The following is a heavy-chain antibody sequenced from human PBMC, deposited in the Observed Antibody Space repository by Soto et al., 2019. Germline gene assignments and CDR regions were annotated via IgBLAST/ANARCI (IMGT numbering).Heavy chain of an antibody. J-gene: IGHJ6*02. CDR1: GFTFSSYE. Sequence: GSLRLSCAASGFTFSSYEMNWVRQAPGKGLEWVSYISSSGSTIYYADSVKGRFTISRDNAKNSLYLQMNSLRAEDTAVYYCARESGSYPGYYYYGMDVWGQGTPVTVSS. CDR3: ARESGSYPGYYYYGMDV. V-gene: IGHV3-48*03. D-gene: IGHD1-26*01. CDR2: ISSSGSTI.